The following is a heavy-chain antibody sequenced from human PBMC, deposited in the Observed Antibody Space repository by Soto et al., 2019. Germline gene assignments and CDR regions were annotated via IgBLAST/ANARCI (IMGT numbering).Heavy chain of an antibody. CDR1: GGSLSNFG. Sequence: QVQLVQSGAEVKKPGSSVKVSCTASGGSLSNFGISWVRQAPGQGLEWMGAIIPVFGTPNYAQKFQDRVTINAXEXTXTXXMEVRSLTSEDTAVYYCARGDATKIVVTTYYAMDVWGQGTTVTVSS. D-gene: IGHD3-22*01. CDR2: IIPVFGTP. CDR3: ARGDATKIVVTTYYAMDV. J-gene: IGHJ6*02. V-gene: IGHV1-69*12.